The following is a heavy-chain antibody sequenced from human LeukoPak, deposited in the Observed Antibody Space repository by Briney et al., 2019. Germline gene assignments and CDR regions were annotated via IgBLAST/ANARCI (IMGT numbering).Heavy chain of an antibody. D-gene: IGHD6-13*01. Sequence: ASVKLFCNSSGYTFTIYDINWVRHPTGQGHEWVGWMTPKSCNTVYAQKFQGRVHITRNTYIHTAYMDLHSLRSEDTAVYHCAREGGKRHQLLEYCFFMDVWGKGTTVTVSS. CDR2: MTPKSCNT. V-gene: IGHV1-8*02. CDR1: GYTFTIYD. CDR3: AREGGKRHQLLEYCFFMDV. J-gene: IGHJ6*03.